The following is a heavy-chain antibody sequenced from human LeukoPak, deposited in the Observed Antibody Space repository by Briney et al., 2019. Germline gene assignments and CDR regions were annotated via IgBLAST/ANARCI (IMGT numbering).Heavy chain of an antibody. CDR2: TYYRSKWYN. CDR1: GDSVSSNSAA. J-gene: IGHJ5*02. Sequence: SQTLSLTCAISGDSVSSNSAAWNWIRQSPSRGLEWLGRTYYRSKWYNDYAVSVKSRITINPDTSKNQFSLKLSSVTAADTAVYYCARGRRLGYSSSWYRSWFDPWGQGTLVTVSS. CDR3: ARGRRLGYSSSWYRSWFDP. V-gene: IGHV6-1*01. D-gene: IGHD6-13*01.